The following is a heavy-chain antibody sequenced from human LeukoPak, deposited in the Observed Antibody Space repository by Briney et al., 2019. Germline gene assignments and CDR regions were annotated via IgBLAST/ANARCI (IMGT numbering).Heavy chain of an antibody. Sequence: SETLSLTCAVYGGSFSGYYWSWIRQPPGKGLEWIGEINHSGSTNYNPSLTSRVTISVDTSKNQFSLKLSSVTAADTAVYYCARVPPDYDILTGLGYVYGMDVWGQGTTVTVSS. CDR3: ARVPPDYDILTGLGYVYGMDV. CDR1: GGSFSGYY. J-gene: IGHJ6*02. D-gene: IGHD3-9*01. V-gene: IGHV4-34*01. CDR2: INHSGST.